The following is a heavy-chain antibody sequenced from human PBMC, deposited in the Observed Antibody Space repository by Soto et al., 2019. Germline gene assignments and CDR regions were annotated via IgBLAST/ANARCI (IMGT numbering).Heavy chain of an antibody. CDR1: GFNLSHPW. D-gene: IGHD3-9*01. CDR3: TTGIYYDILTGYHNVAY. CDR2: IKSKTDGGTA. J-gene: IGHJ4*02. V-gene: IGHV3-15*01. Sequence: GGSLRLSCVASGFNLSHPWMTWVRQAAGKGLEWVGRIKSKTDGGTADYAAPVKGRATISRDDSKNTVYLQMNSLKTEDTAVYYCTTGIYYDILTGYHNVAYWGQGALVTVSS.